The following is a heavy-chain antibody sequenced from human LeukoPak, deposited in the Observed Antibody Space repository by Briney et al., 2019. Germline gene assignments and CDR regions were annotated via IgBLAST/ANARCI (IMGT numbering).Heavy chain of an antibody. J-gene: IGHJ4*02. CDR2: IYYSGST. CDR3: ARDRSGDYGDYEYYFDY. V-gene: IGHV4-59*12. D-gene: IGHD4-17*01. Sequence: PSETLSLTCTVSGGSISSYYWSWIRQPPGKGLEWIGYIYYSGSTNYNPSLKSRVTISVDTSKNQFSLKLSSVTAADTAVYYCARDRSGDYGDYEYYFDYWGQGTLVTVSS. CDR1: GGSISSYY.